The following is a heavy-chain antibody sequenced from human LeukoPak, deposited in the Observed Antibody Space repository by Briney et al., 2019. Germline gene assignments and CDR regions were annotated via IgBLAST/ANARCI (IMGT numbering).Heavy chain of an antibody. Sequence: GGLRRLSGAAAVFSCRCSWMCWGHQAGGKRLEGVAIRKGGGSLKYYVDSVKVRFTISRDNAKNSLYLQMNSLRAEDTALYYCAKALTGGLATNNWYFDLRGRGTQVTVSS. CDR2: RKGGGSLK. V-gene: IGHV3-7*03. J-gene: IGHJ2*01. CDR3: AKALTGGLATNNWYFDL. CDR1: VFSCRCSW. D-gene: IGHD7-27*01.